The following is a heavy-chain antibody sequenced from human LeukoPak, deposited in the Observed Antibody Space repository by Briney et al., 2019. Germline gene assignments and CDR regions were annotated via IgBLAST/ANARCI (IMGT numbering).Heavy chain of an antibody. CDR1: GFTVSSNY. J-gene: IGHJ2*01. V-gene: IGHV3-53*01. CDR3: ARDMGSTVSWYFDL. CDR2: IYSGGST. D-gene: IGHD2/OR15-2a*01. Sequence: GGSLRLSCAASGFTVSSNYMSWVRQAPGKGLEWVSVIYSGGSTYYADSVKGGFTISRDNSKNTLYLQMNSLRAEDTAVYYCARDMGSTVSWYFDLWGRGTLVTVSS.